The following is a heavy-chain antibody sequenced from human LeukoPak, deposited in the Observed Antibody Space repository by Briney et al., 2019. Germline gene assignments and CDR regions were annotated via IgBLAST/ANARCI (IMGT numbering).Heavy chain of an antibody. J-gene: IGHJ3*02. D-gene: IGHD3-3*01. Sequence: SGRSLRLSCAASGFTFSSYAMHWVRQAPGKGLEWVAVISYDGSNKYYADSVKGRFTISRDNSKNTLYLQMNSLRAEDTAVYYCARSVTYDFWSGPDAFDIWGQGTMVTVSS. V-gene: IGHV3-30-3*01. CDR1: GFTFSSYA. CDR2: ISYDGSNK. CDR3: ARSVTYDFWSGPDAFDI.